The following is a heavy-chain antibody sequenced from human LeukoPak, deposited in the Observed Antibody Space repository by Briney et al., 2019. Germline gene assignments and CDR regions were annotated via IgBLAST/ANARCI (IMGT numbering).Heavy chain of an antibody. CDR2: ISSSSSTI. Sequence: GGSLRLSCAASGFTFSSYSMNWVRQAPGKGLEWVSYISSSSSTIYYADSVKGRFTISRDNAKNSLYLQMNSLRAEDTAVYYCARDGQGFDPWGQGTLVTVSS. V-gene: IGHV3-48*01. CDR3: ARDGQGFDP. CDR1: GFTFSSYS. J-gene: IGHJ5*02.